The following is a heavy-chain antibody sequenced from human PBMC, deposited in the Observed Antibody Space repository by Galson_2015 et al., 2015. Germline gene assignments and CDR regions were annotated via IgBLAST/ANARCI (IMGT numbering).Heavy chain of an antibody. CDR3: ARAPAFRFGYYMDV. Sequence: SLRLSCAASGFTFSNYDMHWVRQVSRNGLEWVSAIGSAGDTYYEDSVKGRFTIFRENAKNSLYLQMNSLRAGDTAVYYCARAPAFRFGYYMDVWGKGTTVTVSS. V-gene: IGHV3-13*01. D-gene: IGHD3-10*01. CDR2: IGSAGDT. CDR1: GFTFSNYD. J-gene: IGHJ6*03.